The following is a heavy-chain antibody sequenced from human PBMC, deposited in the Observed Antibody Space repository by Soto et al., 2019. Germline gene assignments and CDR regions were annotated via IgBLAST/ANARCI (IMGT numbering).Heavy chain of an antibody. CDR2: ISGSGGST. D-gene: IGHD5-12*01. V-gene: IGHV3-23*01. Sequence: GGSLRLSCAASGFTFSSYAMSWVRQAPGKGLEWVSAISGSGGSTYYADSVKGRFTISRDNSKNTLYLQMNSLRAEDTAVYYCAKDPQEGNIVATILGYWGQGTLVTVSS. CDR1: GFTFSSYA. CDR3: AKDPQEGNIVATILGY. J-gene: IGHJ4*02.